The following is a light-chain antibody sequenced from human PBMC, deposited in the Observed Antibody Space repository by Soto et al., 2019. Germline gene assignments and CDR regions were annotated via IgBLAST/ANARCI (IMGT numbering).Light chain of an antibody. CDR2: GAS. CDR1: QSVGSNY. Sequence: EIVLTQSPGTLSLSPGERATLSCRASQSVGSNYLAWYQQKPGQAPRLLIFGASGRATGIPDRFSGSGSGTDFTLTISRLEPEDFAVYYCQQYGSLSWTFGQGTKVEIK. J-gene: IGKJ1*01. CDR3: QQYGSLSWT. V-gene: IGKV3-20*01.